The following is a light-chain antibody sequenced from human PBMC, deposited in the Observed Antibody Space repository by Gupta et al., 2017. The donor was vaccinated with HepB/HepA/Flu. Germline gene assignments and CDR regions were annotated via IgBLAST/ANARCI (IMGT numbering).Light chain of an antibody. CDR1: SSNIGSNT. CDR2: NNT. CDR3: EAWDDSIDGEV. J-gene: IGLJ1*01. Sequence: QSVLTQPPSASGAPGQGVTITCSGSSSNIGSNTVNWYQQLPGTAPKLLIYNNTQRPSGIPDRFSGSKSDSTASLTISGVKSEDEAEYYCEAWDDSIDGEVFGTGTKVTVL. V-gene: IGLV1-44*01.